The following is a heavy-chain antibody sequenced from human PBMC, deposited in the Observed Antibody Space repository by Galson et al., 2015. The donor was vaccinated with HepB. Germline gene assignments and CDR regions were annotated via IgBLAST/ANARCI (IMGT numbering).Heavy chain of an antibody. J-gene: IGHJ2*01. CDR2: IYYSGST. V-gene: IGHV4-59*12. Sequence: TLSLTCTVSGGSISSYYWSWIRQPPGKGLEWIGYIYYSGSTNYNPSLKSRVTISVDTSKNQFSLKLSSVTAADTAVYYCAREHEGFGEAEAKHHYWYFDLWGRGTLVTVSS. D-gene: IGHD3-10*01. CDR1: GGSISSYY. CDR3: AREHEGFGEAEAKHHYWYFDL.